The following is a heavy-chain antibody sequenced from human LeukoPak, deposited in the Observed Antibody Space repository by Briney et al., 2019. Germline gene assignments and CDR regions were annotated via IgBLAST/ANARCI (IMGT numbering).Heavy chain of an antibody. CDR3: ARNGRCSSTSCNYYYYMDV. J-gene: IGHJ6*03. CDR1: GFTFSSFE. CDR2: ISSSSSYI. V-gene: IGHV3-21*01. Sequence: GGSLRLSCAASGFTFSSFEMHWVRQAPGKGLEWVSSISSSSSYIYYADSVKGRFAISRDNAKNSLYLQMNSLRAEDTAVYYCARNGRCSSTSCNYYYYMDVWGKGTTVTVSS. D-gene: IGHD2-2*01.